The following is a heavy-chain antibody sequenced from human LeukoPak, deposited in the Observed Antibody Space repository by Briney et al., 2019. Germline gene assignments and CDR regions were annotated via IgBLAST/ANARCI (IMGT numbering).Heavy chain of an antibody. Sequence: SETLSLTCAVYGGSFSGYYWSWIRQPPGEGLEWIGEINHSGSTNDNPSLKSRVSISVDMSRNQVSLKLSSVTAADTAVYYCARHKDYYDSSGYYCIGWSFDYWGQGTLVTVSS. CDR2: INHSGST. CDR1: GGSFSGYY. J-gene: IGHJ4*02. V-gene: IGHV4-34*01. D-gene: IGHD3-22*01. CDR3: ARHKDYYDSSGYYCIGWSFDY.